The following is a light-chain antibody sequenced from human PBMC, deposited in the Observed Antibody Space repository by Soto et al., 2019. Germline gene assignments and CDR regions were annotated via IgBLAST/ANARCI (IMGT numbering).Light chain of an antibody. CDR2: EVS. V-gene: IGKV1-5*03. CDR1: QSINNW. J-gene: IGKJ1*01. Sequence: DILLTQSPSTLSASLGDRVTISCRASQSINNWLSCYQHKPGKAPNLLIYEVSTLHSGVPSRFSGSGSGTEFTLTISSLRPDDFATYYCQHYSGDRATFGQGTKVDIK. CDR3: QHYSGDRAT.